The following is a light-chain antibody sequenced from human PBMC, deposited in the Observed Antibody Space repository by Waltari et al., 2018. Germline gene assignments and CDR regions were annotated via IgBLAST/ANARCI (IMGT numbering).Light chain of an antibody. CDR2: GAS. CDR3: QQYNKWPPYT. V-gene: IGKV3-15*01. J-gene: IGKJ2*01. CDR1: KSVGSD. Sequence: EIVMTQSPATLSVPPGERATLPCRASKSVGSDLPWYQQKPGQAPSLLIYGASTRVTGVPARFSGSGSGTEFTLTISSLQSEDFAVYYCQQYNKWPPYTFGQGTKLEIK.